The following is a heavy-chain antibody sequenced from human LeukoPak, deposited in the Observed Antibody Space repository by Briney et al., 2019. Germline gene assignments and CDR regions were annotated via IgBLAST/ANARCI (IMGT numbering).Heavy chain of an antibody. CDR1: GFTFSSYS. CDR3: ARDPGSSWTIDP. V-gene: IGHV3-21*01. J-gene: IGHJ5*02. Sequence: GGSLRLSCAASGFTFSSYSMNWVRQAPGKGLEWVSSISSSSSYIYYADSVKGRFTISRDNAKNSLYLQMNSLRAEDTAVYYCARDPGSSWTIDPWGQGTLVTVSS. D-gene: IGHD6-13*01. CDR2: ISSSSSYI.